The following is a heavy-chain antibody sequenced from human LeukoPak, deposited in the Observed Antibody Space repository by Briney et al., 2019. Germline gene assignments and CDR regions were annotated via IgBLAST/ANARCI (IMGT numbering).Heavy chain of an antibody. CDR3: ARGLNRYFTTVTPLGDY. Sequence: QTGGSLRLSCAASGFTFSSYAMYWVRQAPGKGLEWVSGISGSGGSTYYADSVKGRFTISRDNSKNTLYLQMNSLRAEDTAVYYCARGLNRYFTTVTPLGDYWGQGTLVTVSS. D-gene: IGHD4-17*01. J-gene: IGHJ4*02. CDR1: GFTFSSYA. V-gene: IGHV3-23*01. CDR2: ISGSGGST.